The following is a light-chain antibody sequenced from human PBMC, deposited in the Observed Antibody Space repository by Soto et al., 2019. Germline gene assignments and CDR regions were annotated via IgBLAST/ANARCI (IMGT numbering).Light chain of an antibody. CDR3: QQYGNSPFT. CDR2: GAS. CDR1: QTVSRSA. V-gene: IGKV3-20*01. Sequence: EIVLTQSPGTLSLSPGERSTLSCRASQTVSRSALAWYQQKPGQAPRLLIYGASNRATGIPDRFSGSGSGTDFTLTISRLEPEDFEVYYCQQYGNSPFTLGGGTKLEMK. J-gene: IGKJ4*01.